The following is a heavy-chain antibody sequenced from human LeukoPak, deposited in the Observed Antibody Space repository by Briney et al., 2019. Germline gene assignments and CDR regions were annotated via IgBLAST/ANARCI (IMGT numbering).Heavy chain of an antibody. CDR3: ARGYSSDN. V-gene: IGHV3-66*01. J-gene: IGHJ4*02. D-gene: IGHD2-21*01. CDR2: IYSGGST. Sequence: PAGSLRLSCAASGFTVSSNYMSWVRQAPGKGLEWVSVIYSGGSTYYADSVKGRFTISRDNSKNTLNLQMNSLRAEDAAVYYCARGYSSDNWGQGTLVTVSS. CDR1: GFTVSSNY.